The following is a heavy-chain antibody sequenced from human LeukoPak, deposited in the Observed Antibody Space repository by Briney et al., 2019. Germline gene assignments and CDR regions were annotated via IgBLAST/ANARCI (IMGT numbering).Heavy chain of an antibody. CDR1: GFIFTNYF. Sequence: GGSLRLSCAASGFIFTNYFMSWVRQAPGKGLEWVASIKHDGSEEYYVDSVRGRFTISRDNTMNSLYLQMSSLRAEDTAVYYCATDRGWRTSGYYLYYFEYWGQGTLVTFSS. V-gene: IGHV3-7*01. CDR2: IKHDGSEE. J-gene: IGHJ4*02. D-gene: IGHD3-3*01. CDR3: ATDRGWRTSGYYLYYFEY.